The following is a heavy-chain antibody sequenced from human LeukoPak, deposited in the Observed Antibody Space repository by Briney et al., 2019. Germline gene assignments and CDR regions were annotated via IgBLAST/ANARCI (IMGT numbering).Heavy chain of an antibody. Sequence: SETLSLACAVYGGSFSGYYWSWIRQPPGKGLEWIGEINHSGSANYNPSLKSRVTISVDTSKNQFSLKLSSVTAADTAVYYCARGFGSSGLDYWGQGTLVTVSS. CDR3: ARGFGSSGLDY. V-gene: IGHV4-34*01. CDR2: INHSGSA. J-gene: IGHJ4*02. CDR1: GGSFSGYY. D-gene: IGHD3-22*01.